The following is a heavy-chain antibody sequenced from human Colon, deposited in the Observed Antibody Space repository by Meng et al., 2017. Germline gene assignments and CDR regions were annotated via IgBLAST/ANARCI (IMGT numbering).Heavy chain of an antibody. D-gene: IGHD3-10*01. CDR3: ARSITVVRECDLGFTY. V-gene: IGHV3-21*01. CDR1: GFTFSSYG. CDR2: ISSSGGYT. J-gene: IGHJ4*02. Sequence: GGSLRLSCAASGFTFSSYGMNWVRQAPGKGLEWVSSISSSGGYTYYADSVKGRFTISRDKAKNSLYLQMSSLRAEDTAVYYCARSITVVRECDLGFTYWGQGTLVTVSS.